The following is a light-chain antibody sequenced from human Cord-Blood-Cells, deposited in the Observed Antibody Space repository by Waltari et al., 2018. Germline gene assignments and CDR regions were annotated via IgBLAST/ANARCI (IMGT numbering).Light chain of an antibody. J-gene: IGKJ3*01. V-gene: IGKV1-39*01. Sequence: DIQMTQSPSSMSASVGDRVTITCRASQSISSYLNWYQQKPGKAPKLLIYAASSLHSGVPSRFSGSGSGTDFTLTSSSRQPEDFATYYCQQSYSTPFTFGPGTKVDIK. CDR3: QQSYSTPFT. CDR2: AAS. CDR1: QSISSY.